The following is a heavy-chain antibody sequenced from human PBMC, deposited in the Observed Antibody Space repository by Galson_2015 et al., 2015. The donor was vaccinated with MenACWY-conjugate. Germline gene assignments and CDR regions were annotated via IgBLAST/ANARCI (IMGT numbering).Heavy chain of an antibody. Sequence: ETLSLTCIVFGGSVSSNDHYWGWIRQPPGKGLEWMGSVHHSGSAYYNPSLKSRATISVDTSNNQVSLKVTSVTAGDTALYYCSRRRHRIRNYIESWGHGTQVTVSS. CDR1: GGSVSSNDHY. CDR2: VHHSGSA. V-gene: IGHV4-39*01. D-gene: IGHD2-8*01. J-gene: IGHJ4*01. CDR3: SRRRHRIRNYIES.